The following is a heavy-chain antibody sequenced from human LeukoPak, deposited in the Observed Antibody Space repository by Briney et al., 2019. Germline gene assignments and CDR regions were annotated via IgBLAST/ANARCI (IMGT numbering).Heavy chain of an antibody. CDR3: ARGVEMAPIFDLGYFDY. CDR1: GYSFTSYW. D-gene: IGHD5-24*01. J-gene: IGHJ4*02. V-gene: IGHV5-51*01. CDR2: IYPGDSDT. Sequence: GESLKISCKGSGYSFTSYWIGWVRQMTGKGLEWMGIIYPGDSDTRYSPSFQGQVTISADKSISTAYLQWSSLKASDTAMYYCARGVEMAPIFDLGYFDYWGQGTLVTVSS.